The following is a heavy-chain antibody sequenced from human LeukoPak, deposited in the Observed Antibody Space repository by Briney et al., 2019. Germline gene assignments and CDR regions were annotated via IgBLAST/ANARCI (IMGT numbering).Heavy chain of an antibody. D-gene: IGHD3-22*01. CDR3: AREVPYDSSVYYQPFDY. J-gene: IGHJ4*02. V-gene: IGHV1-18*01. CDR2: ISAYNGNT. CDR1: GYTFTNYG. Sequence: ASVKVSCKASGYTFTNYGNNWVRQAPGQGLEWMGWISAYNGNTNYAQKLQGRVTMTTDTSTSTAYMELRSLRSDDTAVYYCAREVPYDSSVYYQPFDYWGQGTLVTVSS.